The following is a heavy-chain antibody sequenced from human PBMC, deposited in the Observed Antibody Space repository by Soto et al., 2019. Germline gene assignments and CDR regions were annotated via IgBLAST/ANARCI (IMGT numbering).Heavy chain of an antibody. V-gene: IGHV4-31*03. CDR1: GGSISSGGYY. J-gene: IGHJ3*02. Sequence: PSETLSLTCTVSGGSISSGGYYWSWIRQHPGKGLEWIGYIYYSGSTYYNPSLKSRVTISVDTSKNQSSLKLSSVTAADTAVYYCARRSGIVGAKGAFDIWGQGTMVTVSS. D-gene: IGHD1-26*01. CDR3: ARRSGIVGAKGAFDI. CDR2: IYYSGST.